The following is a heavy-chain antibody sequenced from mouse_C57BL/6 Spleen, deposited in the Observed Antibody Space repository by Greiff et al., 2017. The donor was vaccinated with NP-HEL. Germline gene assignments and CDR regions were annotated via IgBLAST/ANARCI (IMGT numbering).Heavy chain of an antibody. J-gene: IGHJ2*01. CDR2: IDPETGGT. D-gene: IGHD1-1*01. CDR3: TRSSYYGSSYDY. V-gene: IGHV1-15*01. CDR1: GYTFTDYE. Sequence: VQLQQSGAELVRPGASVTLSCKASGYTFTDYEMHWVKQTPVHGLEWIGAIDPETGGTAYNQKFKGKAILTADKSSSTAYMELRSLTSVDSAVYYCTRSSYYGSSYDYWGQGTTLTVSS.